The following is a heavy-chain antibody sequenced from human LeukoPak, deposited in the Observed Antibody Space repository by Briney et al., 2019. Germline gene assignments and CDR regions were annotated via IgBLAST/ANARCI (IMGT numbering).Heavy chain of an antibody. Sequence: TLSLTCTVSGASISSGGYYWSWIRQHAGEGLEWIGYIYYSGSTYYNPSLKSRVTISVNTSKNQFSLKLSSVTAADTAVYYCARVLVCTVRGAFDYWGQGTLVTVSS. J-gene: IGHJ4*02. CDR3: ARVLVCTVRGAFDY. CDR1: GASISSGGYY. V-gene: IGHV4-31*03. CDR2: IYYSGST. D-gene: IGHD3-10*01.